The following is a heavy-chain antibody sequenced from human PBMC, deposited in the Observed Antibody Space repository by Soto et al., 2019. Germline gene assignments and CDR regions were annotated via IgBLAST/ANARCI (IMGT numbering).Heavy chain of an antibody. CDR1: GYTFTSYG. CDR3: ARDPYCGGDCYWTYYYYGMDV. J-gene: IGHJ6*02. V-gene: IGHV1-18*01. CDR2: ISAYNGNT. D-gene: IGHD2-21*02. Sequence: ASVKVSCKASGYTFTSYGISWVRQAPGQGLEWMGWISAYNGNTNYAQKLQGRVTMTTDTSTSTAYMELRSLRSDDTAVYYCARDPYCGGDCYWTYYYYGMDVWGQGTTVTVSS.